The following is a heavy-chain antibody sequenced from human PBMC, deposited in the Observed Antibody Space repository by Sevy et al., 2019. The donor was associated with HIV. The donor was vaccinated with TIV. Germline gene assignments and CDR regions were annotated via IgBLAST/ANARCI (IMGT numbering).Heavy chain of an antibody. J-gene: IGHJ3*01. V-gene: IGHV3-30*02. CDR1: GFSFSSYG. CDR2: KRFDRSEK. D-gene: IGHD6-6*01. Sequence: GGSLRLSCVASGFSFSSYGMHWIRQAPGKGLQWVALKRFDRSEKYYTDSVKGGFSISRDNSKNTLYMQINSLRAEDTAVYYCAKGDSSSSTDADAFDVWGQGTLVTVSS. CDR3: AKGDSSSSTDADAFDV.